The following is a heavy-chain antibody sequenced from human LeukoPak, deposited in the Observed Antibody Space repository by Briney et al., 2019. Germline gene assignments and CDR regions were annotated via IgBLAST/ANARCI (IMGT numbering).Heavy chain of an antibody. CDR1: GDSISSGSYY. D-gene: IGHD3-22*01. CDR2: IYTSGST. J-gene: IGHJ4*02. Sequence: PSETLSLTCTVSGDSISSGSYYWSWIRQPAGKGLEWIGRIYTSGSTNYNPSLKSRVTISVDTSKNQLSLKLSSVTAADTAVYYCARGPSPDYYDCSGYYYFDYWGQGTLVTVSS. V-gene: IGHV4-61*02. CDR3: ARGPSPDYYDCSGYYYFDY.